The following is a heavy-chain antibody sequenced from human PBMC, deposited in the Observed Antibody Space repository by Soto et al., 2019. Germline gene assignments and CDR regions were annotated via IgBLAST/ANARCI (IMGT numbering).Heavy chain of an antibody. D-gene: IGHD4-17*01. V-gene: IGHV1-69*06. CDR3: ERDRYGDYEEQGFDP. CDR2: IIPIFGTA. J-gene: IGHJ5*02. Sequence: QVQLVQSGAEVKKPGSSVKVSCKASGGTFSSYAISWVRQAPGQGLEWMGGIIPIFGTANYAQKFQGRVTITADKYTSTAYMELSSLRAEDTAVYYCERDRYGDYEEQGFDPWGQGTLVTVSS. CDR1: GGTFSSYA.